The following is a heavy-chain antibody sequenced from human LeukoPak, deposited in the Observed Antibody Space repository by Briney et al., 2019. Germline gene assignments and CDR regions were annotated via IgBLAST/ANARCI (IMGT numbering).Heavy chain of an antibody. Sequence: SETLSLTCTVSGGSISSSSYYWSWIRQPPGKGLEWIGYIYYSGSTNYNPSLKSRVTISVDTSKNQFSLKLSSVTAADTAVYYCARQRATYYYDSSGPKPDAFDIWGQGTMVTVSS. CDR3: ARQRATYYYDSSGPKPDAFDI. D-gene: IGHD3-22*01. J-gene: IGHJ3*02. CDR1: GGSISSSSYY. V-gene: IGHV4-61*05. CDR2: IYYSGST.